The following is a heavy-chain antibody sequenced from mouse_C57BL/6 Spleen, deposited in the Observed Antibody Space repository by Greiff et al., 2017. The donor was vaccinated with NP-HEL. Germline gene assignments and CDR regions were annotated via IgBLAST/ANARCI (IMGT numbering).Heavy chain of an antibody. V-gene: IGHV1-55*01. Sequence: QVQLQQPGAELVKPGASVKMSCKASGYTFTSYWITWVKQRPGQGLEWIGDIYPGSGSTNYNEKFKSKATLTVDTSSSTAYMQLSSLTSEDSAVYYCARRYPSGNYAMDYWGQGTSVTVSS. J-gene: IGHJ4*01. CDR3: ARRYPSGNYAMDY. CDR2: IYPGSGST. CDR1: GYTFTSYW. D-gene: IGHD1-1*01.